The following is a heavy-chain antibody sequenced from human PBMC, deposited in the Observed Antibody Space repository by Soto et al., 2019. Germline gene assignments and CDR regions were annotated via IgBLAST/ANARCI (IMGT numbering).Heavy chain of an antibody. J-gene: IGHJ6*02. CDR3: AAEFYYYYGMDV. Sequence: SVKLSCKASGFTNTSSAVQWLRQARGQRLEWIGWIVVGSGNTNYAQKFQERVTITRDMSTSTAYMELSSLRSEDTAVYYCAAEFYYYYGMDVWGQGTTVTVSS. CDR1: GFTNTSSA. CDR2: IVVGSGNT. V-gene: IGHV1-58*01.